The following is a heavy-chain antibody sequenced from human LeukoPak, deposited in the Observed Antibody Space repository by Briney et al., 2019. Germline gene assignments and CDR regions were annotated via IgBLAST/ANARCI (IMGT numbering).Heavy chain of an antibody. J-gene: IGHJ3*02. CDR3: ARESGNYVRAFDI. CDR2: IIPIFGTA. V-gene: IGHV1-69*13. CDR1: GGTFSSYA. D-gene: IGHD4-11*01. Sequence: ASVTVSCTASGGTFSSYAISWVRQAPGQGLEWMGGIIPIFGTANYAQKFQGRVTITADESTSTAYMELSSLRSENTAVYYCARESGNYVRAFDIWGQGTMVTVSS.